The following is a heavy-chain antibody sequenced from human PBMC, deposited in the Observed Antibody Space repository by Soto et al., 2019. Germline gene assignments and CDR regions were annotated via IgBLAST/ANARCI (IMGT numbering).Heavy chain of an antibody. V-gene: IGHV3-23*01. Sequence: EVHLLESGGDLVLPGGSLRLSCAASGFAFNDFAMSLVRQAPGKGPEWLSTISGSGDKTFHSDSVKGRFDISRDNSNNKMLLQMNSLRAEDTAIYYCAKGASHAPFEKWGRGTLVTVSS. CDR2: ISGSGDKT. CDR1: GFAFNDFA. CDR3: AKGASHAPFEK. J-gene: IGHJ4*02.